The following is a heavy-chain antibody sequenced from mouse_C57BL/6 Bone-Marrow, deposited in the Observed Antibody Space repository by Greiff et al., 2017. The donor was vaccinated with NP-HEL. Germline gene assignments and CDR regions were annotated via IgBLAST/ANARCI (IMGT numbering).Heavy chain of an antibody. D-gene: IGHD1-1*01. Sequence: VQLQQSGAELVRPGPSVKMSCKASGYTFTNYWIGWAKQRPGHGLEWIGDIYPGGGYTNYNEKFKGKATLTADKSSSTAYMQFSSLTSEDSAIYYCARMDYGSSFYAMDYWGQGTAVTVSS. CDR3: ARMDYGSSFYAMDY. CDR1: GYTFTNYW. CDR2: IYPGGGYT. V-gene: IGHV1-63*01. J-gene: IGHJ4*01.